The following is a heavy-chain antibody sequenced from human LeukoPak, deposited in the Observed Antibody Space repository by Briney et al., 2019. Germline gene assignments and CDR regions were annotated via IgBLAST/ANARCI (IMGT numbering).Heavy chain of an antibody. CDR3: ARGTSYDFGTGYYYIDV. CDR1: GGSFSRYF. D-gene: IGHD3-3*01. V-gene: IGHV4-34*01. J-gene: IGHJ6*03. Sequence: PSETLSLTCAVYGGSFSRYFWTWIRQPPGKGLEWIGEVNDSGSTIYNPSLKSLVTISLDASNNQFSLKVSSVTAADTAVYFCARGTSYDFGTGYYYIDVWGTGTTVTVSS. CDR2: VNDSGST.